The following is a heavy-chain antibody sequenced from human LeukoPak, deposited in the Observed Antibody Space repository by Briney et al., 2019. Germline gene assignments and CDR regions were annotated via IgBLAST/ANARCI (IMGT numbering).Heavy chain of an antibody. D-gene: IGHD3-22*01. CDR2: IIPILGIA. V-gene: IGHV1-69*04. J-gene: IGHJ3*02. CDR1: GGTFSSYA. CDR3: ARAPRGDRSGYYYVGAFDI. Sequence: GASVKVSCKASGGTFSSYAIGWVRQAPGQGLEWMGRIIPILGIANYAQKFQGRVTITADKSTSTAYMELSSLRSEDTAVYYCARAPRGDRSGYYYVGAFDIWGQGTMVTVST.